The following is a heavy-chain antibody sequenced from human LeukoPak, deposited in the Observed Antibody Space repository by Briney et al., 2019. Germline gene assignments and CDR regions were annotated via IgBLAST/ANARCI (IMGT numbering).Heavy chain of an antibody. V-gene: IGHV3-15*01. J-gene: IGHJ4*02. CDR1: RFTLSNAW. Sequence: PGGSLRLSCAASRFTLSNAWMSWVRQAPGKGLEWVGRIKSKTDGGTTDYAAHVKGRFTISRDDSKNTFYLQMNSLKTEDTAVYYCTTENGITMVRGVIITPRYFDYWGQGTLVTVSS. CDR3: TTENGITMVRGVIITPRYFDY. D-gene: IGHD3-10*01. CDR2: IKSKTDGGTT.